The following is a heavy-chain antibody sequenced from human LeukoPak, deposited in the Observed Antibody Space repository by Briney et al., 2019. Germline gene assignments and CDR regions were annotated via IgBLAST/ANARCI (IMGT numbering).Heavy chain of an antibody. CDR3: ARDMAVAGTDAFDI. V-gene: IGHV3-30-3*01. D-gene: IGHD6-19*01. CDR1: GFTFSSYA. J-gene: IGHJ3*02. CDR2: ISYDGSNK. Sequence: GGSLRLSCAASGFTFSSYAMPWVRQAPGKGLEWVAVISYDGSNKYYADSVKGRFTISRDNSKNTLYLQMNSLRAEDTAVYYCARDMAVAGTDAFDIWGQGTMVTVPS.